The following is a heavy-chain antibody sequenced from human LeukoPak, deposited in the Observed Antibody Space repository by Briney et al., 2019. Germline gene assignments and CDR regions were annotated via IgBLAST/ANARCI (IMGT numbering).Heavy chain of an antibody. D-gene: IGHD6-13*01. V-gene: IGHV3-21*01. J-gene: IGHJ4*02. CDR2: ISSSSSYI. CDR3: ASMMIAAAGYDY. Sequence: GGSLRLSCAASGFTFSSYSMNWVRQAPGKGLEWVSSISSSSSYIYYADSVKGRFTISRDNAKSSLYLQMNSLRVEDTAVYYCASMMIAAAGYDYWGQGTLVTVSS. CDR1: GFTFSSYS.